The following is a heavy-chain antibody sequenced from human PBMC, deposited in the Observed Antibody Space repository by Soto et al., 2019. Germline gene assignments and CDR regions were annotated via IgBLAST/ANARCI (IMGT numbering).Heavy chain of an antibody. V-gene: IGHV4-30-4*02. CDR1: GVYVSRDYQ. CDR3: DTALYYCVRVNYYDSSGSSLDAFDI. Sequence: SETLSITCAVYGVYVSRDYQWIWIRQPPGKGLEWIGRICYSGSPYYHPSLRSRLSISVDTSKNQFSLKVKSLYLQMHSLGTGDTALYYCVRVNYYDSSGSSLDAFDIWGQGTMVTVSS. D-gene: IGHD3-22*01. CDR2: ICYSGSP. J-gene: IGHJ3*02.